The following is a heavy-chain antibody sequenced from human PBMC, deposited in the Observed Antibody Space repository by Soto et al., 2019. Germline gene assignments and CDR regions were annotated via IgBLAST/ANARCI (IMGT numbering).Heavy chain of an antibody. CDR1: GFTFSSYA. V-gene: IGHV3-23*01. CDR2: ISGSGGST. D-gene: IGHD3-9*01. Sequence: GGSVRLSCAASGFTFSSYAMSWVRQAPGKGLEWVSAISGSGGSTYYADSVKGRFTISRDNSKNTLYLQMNSLRAEDTAVYYCAKALDIPYSYYFDYWGQGTLVTVSS. CDR3: AKALDIPYSYYFDY. J-gene: IGHJ4*02.